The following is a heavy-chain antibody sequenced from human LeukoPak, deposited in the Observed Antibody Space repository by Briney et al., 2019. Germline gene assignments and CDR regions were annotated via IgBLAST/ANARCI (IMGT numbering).Heavy chain of an antibody. D-gene: IGHD2-21*02. V-gene: IGHV3-74*01. CDR1: GFTFSSYG. CDR2: IKSDGNST. CDR3: ARVKPKRDGYYGMDV. Sequence: GGSLRLSCAASGFTFSSYGMHWVRQAPGKGLVWVSRIKSDGNSTSCADSVKGRFTISRDNSKNTLYLQMNSLRAEDTAVYYCARVKPKRDGYYGMDVWGQGTTVTVSS. J-gene: IGHJ6*02.